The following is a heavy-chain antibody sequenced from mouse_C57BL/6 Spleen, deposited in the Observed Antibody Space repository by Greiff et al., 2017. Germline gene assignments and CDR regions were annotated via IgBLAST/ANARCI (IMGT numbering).Heavy chain of an antibody. CDR3: ARGGDSSGYGY. Sequence: VHLVESGAELVKPGASVKISCKASGYAFSSYWMNWVKQRPGKGLEWIGQIYPGDGDTNYNGKFKGKATLTADKSSSTAYMQLSSLTSEDSAVYFCARGGDSSGYGYWGQGTTLTVSS. D-gene: IGHD3-2*02. V-gene: IGHV1-80*01. J-gene: IGHJ2*01. CDR2: IYPGDGDT. CDR1: GYAFSSYW.